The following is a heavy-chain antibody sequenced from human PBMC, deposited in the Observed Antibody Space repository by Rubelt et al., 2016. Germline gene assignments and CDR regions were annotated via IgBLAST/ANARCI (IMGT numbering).Heavy chain of an antibody. CDR1: DDSINSDSFY. D-gene: IGHD2-21*02. CDR2: IYYTGST. V-gene: IGHV4-39*01. CDR3: AGHLVTTIRGYWYFDL. J-gene: IGHJ2*01. Sequence: QPQVQESGPGLVKPSETLSLTCTVSDDSINSDSFYWGWVRRPPGKGLEWIGNIYYTGSTYYNPSLKSRITVSVDTSKNQFSLKLSSLTASATAVYYCAGHLVTTIRGYWYFDLWGRGTLVTVSS.